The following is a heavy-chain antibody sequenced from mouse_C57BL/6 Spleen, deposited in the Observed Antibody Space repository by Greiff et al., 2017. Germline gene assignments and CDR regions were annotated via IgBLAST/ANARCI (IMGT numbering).Heavy chain of an antibody. Sequence: QVQLKQSGPELVKPGASVKISCKASGYAFSSSWMNWVKQRPGKGLEWIGRIYPGDGDTNYNGKFKGKATLTADKSSSTAYMQLSSLTSEDSAVYFCARMFDGYSYYFDYWGQGTTLTVSS. CDR1: GYAFSSSW. D-gene: IGHD2-3*01. J-gene: IGHJ2*01. CDR2: IYPGDGDT. V-gene: IGHV1-82*01. CDR3: ARMFDGYSYYFDY.